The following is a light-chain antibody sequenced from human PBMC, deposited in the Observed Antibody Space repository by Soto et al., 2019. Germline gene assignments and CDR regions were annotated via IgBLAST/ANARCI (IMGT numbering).Light chain of an antibody. CDR1: QDISTY. J-gene: IGKJ2*01. Sequence: DIQMTHSPSSLSASVGDRVTITCQASQDISTYLNWYQQKPGKAPNLLIYHASILEAGVPSRFSGSGSGTYFSFTISSLQPEDIATYYGQQYDSLPYTFGQGTKLEIK. CDR3: QQYDSLPYT. CDR2: HAS. V-gene: IGKV1-33*01.